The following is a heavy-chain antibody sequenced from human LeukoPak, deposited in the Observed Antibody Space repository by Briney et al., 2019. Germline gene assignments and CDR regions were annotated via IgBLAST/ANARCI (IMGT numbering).Heavy chain of an antibody. V-gene: IGHV3-7*05. CDR3: ARGSLTYYDSSGYYYRAFDI. Sequence: PGGSLRLSCAVSGFSFSNYWMTWVRQAPGKGLEWVANINQDGSEKNYVDSVKGRFTISRDNAKKSLYLQMNSLRAEETAVYYCARGSLTYYDSSGYYYRAFDIWGQGTMVTVSS. J-gene: IGHJ3*02. CDR2: INQDGSEK. CDR1: GFSFSNYW. D-gene: IGHD3-22*01.